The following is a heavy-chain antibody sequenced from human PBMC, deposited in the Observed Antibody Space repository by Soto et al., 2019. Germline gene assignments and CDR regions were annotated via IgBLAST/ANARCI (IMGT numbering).Heavy chain of an antibody. CDR3: ARVQMATLYFDH. Sequence: ETLSLTCYVSGGSINNYYWSWVRQPPGKELEWIGYIYYSGTHNYNPSLESRLTISVDTSKNQFSLSLSSVTAADTAVYYCARVQMATLYFDHWGQGTLVTVSS. CDR2: IYYSGTH. D-gene: IGHD5-12*01. J-gene: IGHJ4*02. CDR1: GGSINNYY. V-gene: IGHV4-59*01.